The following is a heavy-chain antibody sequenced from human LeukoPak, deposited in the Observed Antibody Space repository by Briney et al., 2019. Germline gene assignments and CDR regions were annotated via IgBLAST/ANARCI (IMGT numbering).Heavy chain of an antibody. J-gene: IGHJ4*02. CDR2: IYDTGNT. CDR1: GGPLSAYY. V-gene: IGHV4-59*01. Sequence: SETLSLTCTVSGGPLSAYYWTWIRQPPGKGLECIGYIYDTGNTNYNPSLKSRVTISVDTSKNQFSLKLTSVTAADTAVYYCASGETGSTLGGYWGQGTLVTVSS. CDR3: ASGETGSTLGGY. D-gene: IGHD1-1*01.